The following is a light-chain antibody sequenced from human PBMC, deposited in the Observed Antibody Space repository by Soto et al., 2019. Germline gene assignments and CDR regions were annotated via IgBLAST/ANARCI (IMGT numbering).Light chain of an antibody. CDR2: AGS. CDR3: LQDFRYPWT. V-gene: IGKV1-17*01. J-gene: IGKJ1*01. CDR1: QSISTY. Sequence: DIQMTQSPSSLSASVGDRVTITCRASQSISTYLNWYQQKPGKAPKSLIYAGSKLHSGVPSRFSGTASGREFSLTISGLQPDDFATYYCLQDFRYPWTFGQGTKVE.